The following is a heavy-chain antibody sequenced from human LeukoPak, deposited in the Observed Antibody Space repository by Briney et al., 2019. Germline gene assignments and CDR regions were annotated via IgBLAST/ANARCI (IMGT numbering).Heavy chain of an antibody. CDR3: TRYSGRTDY. V-gene: IGHV3-49*03. D-gene: IGHD5-18*01. Sequence: PGRSLRLSCTSSGITFGTYAVSWFRQAPGKGLEWVAFIRSKTFGGTTEYAASVKGRFTISRDDSKSIAYLQMNSLKTEDTAVYYCTRYSGRTDYWGQGTLVSVSS. CDR2: IRSKTFGGTT. CDR1: GITFGTYA. J-gene: IGHJ4*02.